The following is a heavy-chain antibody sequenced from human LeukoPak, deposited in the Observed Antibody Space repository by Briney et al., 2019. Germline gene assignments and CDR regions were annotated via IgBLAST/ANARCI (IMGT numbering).Heavy chain of an antibody. CDR1: GGSISSYY. J-gene: IGHJ5*02. Sequence: SETLSLTCTVSGGSISSYYWSWIRQPPGEGLEWIGYIYTSGSTNYNPSLKSRVTISVDTSKNQFSLKLSSVTAADTAVYYCARNRAGQFDPWGQGTLVTVSS. CDR2: IYTSGST. CDR3: ARNRAGQFDP. V-gene: IGHV4-4*09. D-gene: IGHD1-14*01.